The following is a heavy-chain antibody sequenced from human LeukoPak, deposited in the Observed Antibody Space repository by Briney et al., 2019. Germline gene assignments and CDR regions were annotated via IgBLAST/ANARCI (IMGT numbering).Heavy chain of an antibody. V-gene: IGHV3-23*01. D-gene: IGHD3-10*01. Sequence: PGGSLRLSCAASGFAFSTYAMNWVRQAPGKGLEWVSTITDVGGSTYYAESVRGRFTVSRDNSKNTVSLQMNSLRVEDTAVYYCSKDYYASGSYPTAWGQGTLVTVSS. CDR2: ITDVGGST. CDR1: GFAFSTYA. CDR3: SKDYYASGSYPTA. J-gene: IGHJ5*02.